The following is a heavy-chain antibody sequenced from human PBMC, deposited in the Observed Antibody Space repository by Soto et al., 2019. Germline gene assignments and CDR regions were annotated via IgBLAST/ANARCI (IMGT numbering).Heavy chain of an antibody. CDR2: INPSVGTT. J-gene: IGHJ4*02. V-gene: IGHV1-46*01. Sequence: ASVKVSCKASGYTFTNYYIQWVRQAPGQGLEWMGIINPSVGTTSYTQKFQGRVTMTRDTSTTTVYMELSSLRSEDTAVYYCARVGPVPCTKSVLFDYWGQGTQVTVSS. D-gene: IGHD2-8*01. CDR3: ARVGPVPCTKSVLFDY. CDR1: GYTFTNYY.